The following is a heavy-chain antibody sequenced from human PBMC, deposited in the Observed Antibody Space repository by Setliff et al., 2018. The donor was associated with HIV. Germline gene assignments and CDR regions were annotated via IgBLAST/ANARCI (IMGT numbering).Heavy chain of an antibody. CDR2: IYYSGST. J-gene: IGHJ4*02. Sequence: KPSETLSLTCTVSGETIRNGFYYWHWMRQPPGKGLEWIGSIYYSGSTHYKSSLKSRVTISVDTSKNQFSLRLGSVTAADTAVYYCARGGGPDTNFDSWGRGTLVTVSS. CDR1: GETIRNGFYY. V-gene: IGHV4-39*07. CDR3: ARGGGPDTNFDS.